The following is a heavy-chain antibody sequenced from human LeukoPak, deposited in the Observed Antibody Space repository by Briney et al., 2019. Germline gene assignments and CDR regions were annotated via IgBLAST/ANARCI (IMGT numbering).Heavy chain of an antibody. D-gene: IGHD7-27*01. CDR2: TYFRSKWYY. CDR1: GDSVSASNPA. V-gene: IGHV6-1*01. J-gene: IGHJ4*02. CDR3: ARGSNWGDY. Sequence: SQTLSLTCAISGDSVSASNPAWNWIRQSPSRGLEWLGRTYFRSKWYYDYAESVKSRITINPDTSKNQFSLKLSSVTAADPAVYYWARGSNWGDYWGQGTLGTVSS.